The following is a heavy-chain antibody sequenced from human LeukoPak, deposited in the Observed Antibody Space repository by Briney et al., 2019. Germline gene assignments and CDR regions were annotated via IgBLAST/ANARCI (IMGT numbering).Heavy chain of an antibody. CDR1: GFTFSSYA. D-gene: IGHD3-3*01. CDR3: AKVDGITIFEVFDF. CDR2: ISGSGSST. Sequence: GGSLRLSCAASGFTFSSYAMSWVRQAPGKGLEWLSSISGSGSSTYYADSVKGRFTISRDNSKNMLYLQMISLRADDTAVYFCAKVDGITIFEVFDFWGQGTLVTVSS. J-gene: IGHJ4*02. V-gene: IGHV3-23*01.